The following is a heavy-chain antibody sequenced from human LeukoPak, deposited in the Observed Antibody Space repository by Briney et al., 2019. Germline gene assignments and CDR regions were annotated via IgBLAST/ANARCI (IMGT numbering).Heavy chain of an antibody. V-gene: IGHV3-53*01. J-gene: IGHJ4*02. Sequence: GGSLRLSCAASGFIASSDYISWVRQTPGKGLEWVSVIYSGGSTFYADSVKGRFTISRDNSKNTVYLQMNSLRGEDTAVFYCASGGKYCTGGACYGDWGQGTLVTVSS. CDR3: ASGGKYCTGGACYGD. D-gene: IGHD2-8*02. CDR1: GFIASSDY. CDR2: IYSGGST.